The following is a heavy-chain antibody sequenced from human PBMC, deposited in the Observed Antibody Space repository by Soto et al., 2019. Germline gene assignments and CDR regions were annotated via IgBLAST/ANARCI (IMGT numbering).Heavy chain of an antibody. V-gene: IGHV1-69*01. CDR3: ASGASRWYLYVFDS. CDR1: EGTFNSYA. CDR2: IIPYYNTL. Sequence: QAQVVQSGAEVRKPGSSVKLSCKASEGTFNSYAIAWVRQAPGQGLEWMGGIIPYYNTLNYAQKFQDRVTITADDATNAVYMELSSLRADDTAVYFCASGASRWYLYVFDSWAQGTLVTVSS. D-gene: IGHD6-13*01. J-gene: IGHJ4*02.